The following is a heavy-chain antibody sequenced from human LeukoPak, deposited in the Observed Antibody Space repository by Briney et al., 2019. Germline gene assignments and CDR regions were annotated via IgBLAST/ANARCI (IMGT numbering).Heavy chain of an antibody. Sequence: GGSLRLSCAASGFTFSSYAMSWVRQAPGKGLEWVAFIRYDGSNKYYADSVKGRFTISRDNSKNTLYLQMNSLRAEDTAVYYCAKDKGYGKTFFDYWGQGTLVTVSS. CDR1: GFTFSSYA. CDR3: AKDKGYGKTFFDY. V-gene: IGHV3-30*02. J-gene: IGHJ4*02. D-gene: IGHD4-17*01. CDR2: IRYDGSNK.